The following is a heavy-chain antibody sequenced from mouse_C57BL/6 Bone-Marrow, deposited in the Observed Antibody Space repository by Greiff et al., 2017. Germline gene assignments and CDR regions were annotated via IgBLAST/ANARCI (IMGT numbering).Heavy chain of an antibody. CDR3: AILLLRFYYARDY. D-gene: IGHD1-1*01. CDR2: IYPGSGST. V-gene: IGHV1-55*01. Sequence: VQLQQPGAELVKPGASVKMSCKASGYTFTGYWITWVKQRPGQGLEWIGDIYPGSGSTNYNEKFKGKATLTVDTSSSTAYMQLSSLTSEDSAVYYCAILLLRFYYARDYWGQGTSVTVSS. J-gene: IGHJ4*01. CDR1: GYTFTGYW.